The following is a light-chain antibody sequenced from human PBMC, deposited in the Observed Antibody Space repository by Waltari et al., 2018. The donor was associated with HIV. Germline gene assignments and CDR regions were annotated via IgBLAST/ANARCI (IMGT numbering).Light chain of an antibody. CDR1: AFVSSSSSNRNY. CDR3: QQYSGIPYT. V-gene: IGKV4-1*01. Sequence: DLVMPQSPDSLVVSLGEPGTITFNYSAFVSSSSSNRNYLAWYEQKPGQRPKVLIDWASIRESGVPDRFSASGSRTDFTLTITNLQAEDVAVYYCQQYSGIPYTFGQGTKLEIK. J-gene: IGKJ2*01. CDR2: WAS.